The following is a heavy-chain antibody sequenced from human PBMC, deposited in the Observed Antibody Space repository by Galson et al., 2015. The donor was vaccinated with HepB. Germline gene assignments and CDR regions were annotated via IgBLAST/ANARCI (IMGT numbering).Heavy chain of an antibody. CDR2: ISGSGGST. Sequence: SLRLSCAASGFTFSSYAIGWVRQAPGKGLEWVSAISGSGGSTYYADSVKGRFTISRDNSKNTLYLQMNSLRAEDTAVYYCAKTWRAVVPAAFDYWGQGTLVTVSS. J-gene: IGHJ4*02. CDR3: AKTWRAVVPAAFDY. D-gene: IGHD2-2*01. CDR1: GFTFSSYA. V-gene: IGHV3-23*01.